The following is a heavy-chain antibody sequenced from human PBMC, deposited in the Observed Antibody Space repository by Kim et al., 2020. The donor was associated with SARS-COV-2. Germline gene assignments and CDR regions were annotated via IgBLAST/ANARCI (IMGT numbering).Heavy chain of an antibody. D-gene: IGHD3-10*01. CDR2: ITKNNDVI. CDR3: AKGGGSGTYSGDL. J-gene: IGHJ4*02. CDR1: GFTFGDYS. V-gene: IGHV3-9*01. Sequence: GGSLRLSCAGSGFTFGDYSMVWVRQAPGKGLEWVSGITKNNDVIDYADSVKGRFTISRDNGANSLYLQMNNLRPEDTALYYCAKGGGSGTYSGDLWGQGTLVTVPS.